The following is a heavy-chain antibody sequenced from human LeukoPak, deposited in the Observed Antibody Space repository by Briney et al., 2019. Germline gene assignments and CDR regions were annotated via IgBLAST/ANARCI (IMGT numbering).Heavy chain of an antibody. CDR2: IWYDGSNK. CDR1: GFTFSNYG. Sequence: GGSLRLSCAASGFTFSNYGMHWVRQAPGKGLEWVAVIWYDGSNKDYADSVKGRFTVSRDNSKNTMDLQTNSLRAEDTAVYYCAREQYGSDDALDIWGQGTMVTVSS. CDR3: AREQYGSDDALDI. V-gene: IGHV3-33*01. J-gene: IGHJ3*02. D-gene: IGHD4-17*01.